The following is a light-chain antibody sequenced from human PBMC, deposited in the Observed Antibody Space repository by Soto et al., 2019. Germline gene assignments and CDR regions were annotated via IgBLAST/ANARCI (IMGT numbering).Light chain of an antibody. CDR2: GAS. CDR1: QSLNSDY. Sequence: EIVLTQSPGTLSLSPGERATLSCRASQSLNSDYLGWYQQKPGQAPRLLIYGASSRATGIPDRFSGSGSGTDFTLTISRLEPEDFAVYYCQHYGSSTGTFGQGTKVEIK. V-gene: IGKV3-20*01. J-gene: IGKJ1*01. CDR3: QHYGSSTGT.